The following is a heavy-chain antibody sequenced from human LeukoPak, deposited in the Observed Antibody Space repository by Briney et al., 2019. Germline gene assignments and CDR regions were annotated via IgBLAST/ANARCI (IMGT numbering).Heavy chain of an antibody. D-gene: IGHD6-13*01. CDR1: GFTFSGSS. CDR2: IRTKANTYAT. V-gene: IGHV3-73*01. Sequence: GSPRLSCAASGFTFSGSSIHWVRQASGKGLEWVGLIRTKANTYATAYAASVTGRFTISRDDSKTTSYLQMNSLKTEDTALYFCTTSYSGNSWYDWFGPWGQGTLVTVSS. J-gene: IGHJ5*02. CDR3: TTSYSGNSWYDWFGP.